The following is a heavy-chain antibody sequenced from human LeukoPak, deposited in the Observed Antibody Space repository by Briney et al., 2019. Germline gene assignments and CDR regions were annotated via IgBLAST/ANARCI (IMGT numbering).Heavy chain of an antibody. CDR2: VHPSGSI. Sequence: SETLSLTCSVSGGAISSYYWSWIRQPPGKRLEWIGFVHPSGSISKNPSLNSRVTLSLDTSKNQFSLRLTSVTAADTALYFCVGGRDAYKAGYWGQGTLVTVSS. J-gene: IGHJ4*02. CDR1: GGAISSYY. D-gene: IGHD5-24*01. CDR3: VGGRDAYKAGY. V-gene: IGHV4-59*01.